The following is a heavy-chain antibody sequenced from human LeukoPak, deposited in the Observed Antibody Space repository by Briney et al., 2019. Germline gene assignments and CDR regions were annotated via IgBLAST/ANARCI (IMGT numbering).Heavy chain of an antibody. CDR3: ARVNVEGRKRRYYYYGSGSHKFPDAFDI. J-gene: IGHJ3*02. CDR1: GFTFSSYW. D-gene: IGHD3-10*01. CDR2: IKQDGSEK. V-gene: IGHV3-7*01. Sequence: GGSLRLSCAASGFTFSSYWMSWVRQAPGKGLEWVANIKQDGSEKYYVDSVKGRFTISRDNAKNSLYLQMNSLRAEDTAVYYCARVNVEGRKRRYYYYGSGSHKFPDAFDIWGQGTMVTVSS.